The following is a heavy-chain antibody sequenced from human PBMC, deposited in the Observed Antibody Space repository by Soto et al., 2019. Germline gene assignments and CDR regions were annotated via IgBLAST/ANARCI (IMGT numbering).Heavy chain of an antibody. J-gene: IGHJ4*02. Sequence: QLQLQESGPGLVKPSETLSLTCTVSGGSISSSSYYWGWIRQPPGKGLEWIGSFYYSGSTFYNPSLKSRVTISVDTSKNQFSLNLSSVTASDTAVYYCARAYGATLLDYWGQGTLVTVSS. V-gene: IGHV4-39*01. CDR1: GGSISSSSYY. D-gene: IGHD4-17*01. CDR2: FYYSGST. CDR3: ARAYGATLLDY.